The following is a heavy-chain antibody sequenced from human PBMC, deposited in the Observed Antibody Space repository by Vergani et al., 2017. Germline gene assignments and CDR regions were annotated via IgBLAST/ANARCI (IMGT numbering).Heavy chain of an antibody. V-gene: IGHV3-9*01. Sequence: EVQLVESGGGLVQPGRSLRLSCAASGFTFDDYAMHWVRHAPGKGLEWVSGISWNSGSTGYADSVKGRFTISRDNAKNSLYLQMNSLRAEDTALYYCANGERVGAEFDYWGQGTLVTVSS. CDR3: ANGERVGAEFDY. D-gene: IGHD1-26*01. CDR2: ISWNSGST. J-gene: IGHJ4*02. CDR1: GFTFDDYA.